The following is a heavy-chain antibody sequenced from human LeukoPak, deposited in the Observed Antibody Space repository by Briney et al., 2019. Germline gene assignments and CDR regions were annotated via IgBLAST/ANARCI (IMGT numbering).Heavy chain of an antibody. Sequence: ASVKVSSKVSGQILSELFIHWVRQTPGKGFLWMGGFDPEHQEILNAQNFPGRVIMTKDTLTDTAYLHVSRLTSEDTALYFCAFLVLPPDTTSYDFDIWGQGTMVRVSA. CDR2: FDPEHQEI. J-gene: IGHJ3*02. D-gene: IGHD3-3*01. V-gene: IGHV1-24*01. CDR3: AFLVLPPDTTSYDFDI. CDR1: GQILSELF.